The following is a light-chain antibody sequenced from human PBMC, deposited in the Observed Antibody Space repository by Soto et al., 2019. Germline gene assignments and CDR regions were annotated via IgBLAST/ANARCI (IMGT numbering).Light chain of an antibody. Sequence: EIVMTQSPATLSVSPGERATLSCRASQSVSSNLAWYQQKPSQAPRLLIYGASTRATGIPARFSGSGSGTEFTLTISSLQSEDFAVYYCQHYNNWPRTFGQGTQVEIK. CDR3: QHYNNWPRT. CDR1: QSVSSN. J-gene: IGKJ1*01. CDR2: GAS. V-gene: IGKV3-15*01.